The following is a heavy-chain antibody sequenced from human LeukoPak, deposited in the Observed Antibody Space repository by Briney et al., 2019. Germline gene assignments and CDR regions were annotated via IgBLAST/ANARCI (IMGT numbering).Heavy chain of an antibody. V-gene: IGHV4-34*01. Sequence: SETLSLTCAVYGGSFSGYYWSWIRQPRGKGLEWIGEINHSGSTNYNPSLKSRVTISVDTSKNQFSLKLSSVTAADTAVYYCARKRQTTVTTYWYFDLWGRGTLVTVSS. CDR1: GGSFSGYY. CDR3: ARKRQTTVTTYWYFDL. J-gene: IGHJ2*01. CDR2: INHSGST. D-gene: IGHD4-17*01.